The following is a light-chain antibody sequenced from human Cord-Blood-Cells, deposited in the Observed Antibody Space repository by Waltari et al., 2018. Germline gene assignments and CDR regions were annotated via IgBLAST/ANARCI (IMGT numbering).Light chain of an antibody. J-gene: IGLJ2*01. CDR1: SLRSYY. CDR2: GKN. Sequence: SSELTQHPAVSVALGKTVRITCQGDSLRSYYASWYQQKPGQAPVLVIYGKNNRPPGIPDRCSGSSSGNTASLTITGAQAEDEADYYCNSRDSSGNHLVFGGGTKLTVL. CDR3: NSRDSSGNHLV. V-gene: IGLV3-19*01.